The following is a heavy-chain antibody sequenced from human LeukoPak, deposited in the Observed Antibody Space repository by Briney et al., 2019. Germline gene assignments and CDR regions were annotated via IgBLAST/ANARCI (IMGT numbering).Heavy chain of an antibody. CDR1: GFTFSSYS. D-gene: IGHD3-16*02. CDR2: ISSSSSYI. J-gene: IGHJ3*02. CDR3: AREGYDYVWGSYRLVAFDI. V-gene: IGHV3-21*01. Sequence: PGGSLRLSCAASGFTFSSYSMNWVRQAPGKGLEWVSSISSSSSYIYYADSVKGRFTISRDNAKNSLYLQMNSLRAEDTAVYYCAREGYDYVWGSYRLVAFDIWGQGTVVTVSS.